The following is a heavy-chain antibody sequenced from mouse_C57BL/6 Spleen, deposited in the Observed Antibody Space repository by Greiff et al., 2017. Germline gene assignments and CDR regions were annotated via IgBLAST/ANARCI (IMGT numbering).Heavy chain of an antibody. J-gene: IGHJ4*01. V-gene: IGHV1-52*01. CDR1: GYTFTSYW. D-gene: IGHD1-1*01. Sequence: VQLQQPGAELVRPGSSVKLSCKASGYTFTSYWMHWVKQRPIQGLEWIGNIDPSDSETHYNQKFKDKATLTVDKSSSTAYMQLSSLTSEDSAVYYCARSYYGSILYAMGYWGQGTSVTVSS. CDR2: IDPSDSET. CDR3: ARSYYGSILYAMGY.